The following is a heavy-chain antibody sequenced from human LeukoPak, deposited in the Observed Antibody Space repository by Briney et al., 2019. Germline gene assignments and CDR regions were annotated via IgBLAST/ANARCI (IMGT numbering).Heavy chain of an antibody. V-gene: IGHV3-30*03. J-gene: IGHJ4*02. Sequence: PGGSLRLSCAASGFTFSSYSMNWVRQAPGKGLEWVAVISYDGSNKYYADSVKGRFTISRDNSKNTLYLQMNSLRAEDTAVYYCAREDIFVVVPAAHFDYWGQGTLVTVSS. CDR1: GFTFSSYS. CDR2: ISYDGSNK. D-gene: IGHD2-2*01. CDR3: AREDIFVVVPAAHFDY.